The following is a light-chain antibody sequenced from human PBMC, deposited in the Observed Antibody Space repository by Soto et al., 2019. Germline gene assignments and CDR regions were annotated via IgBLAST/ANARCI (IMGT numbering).Light chain of an antibody. Sequence: QSVLTQPASVSGSPGQSITISCTGTSSDVGGHNYVSWYQQHPGKAPKLMIYEVTYRPSGVSDRFSGSKSANTASLTISGLQAEDEADYYCSSYTTTGTRVFGTGTKVTVL. CDR1: SSDVGGHNY. CDR2: EVT. V-gene: IGLV2-14*01. J-gene: IGLJ1*01. CDR3: SSYTTTGTRV.